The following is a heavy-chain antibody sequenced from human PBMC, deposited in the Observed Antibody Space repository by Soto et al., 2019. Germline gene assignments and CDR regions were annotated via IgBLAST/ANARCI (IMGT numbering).Heavy chain of an antibody. V-gene: IGHV1-69*01. D-gene: IGHD3-10*01. CDR2: IIPIFGTA. Sequence: QVQLVQSGAEVKKPGSSVKVSCRASGGTFSSYAISWVRQAPGQGLEWMGGIIPIFGTANYAQKFQGRVTITADESTSTAYMELSSLRSEDTAVYYCARDRLTSLVRGLIIPNVGFDYWGQGTLVTVSS. CDR3: ARDRLTSLVRGLIIPNVGFDY. CDR1: GGTFSSYA. J-gene: IGHJ4*02.